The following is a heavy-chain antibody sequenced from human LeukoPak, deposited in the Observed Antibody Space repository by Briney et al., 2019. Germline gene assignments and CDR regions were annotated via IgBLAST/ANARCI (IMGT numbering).Heavy chain of an antibody. Sequence: SETLSLTCAVYGGSFSGYYWRWIRQPPGKGLEWIGEINHSGSTNYNPSRKSRVTISVDTSKNQFALKLSSVTDADTAVYYCARDASPAGYYDSSGYYGSGAFDIWGQGTMVTVSS. CDR3: ARDASPAGYYDSSGYYGSGAFDI. D-gene: IGHD3-22*01. CDR2: INHSGST. J-gene: IGHJ3*02. V-gene: IGHV4-34*01. CDR1: GGSFSGYY.